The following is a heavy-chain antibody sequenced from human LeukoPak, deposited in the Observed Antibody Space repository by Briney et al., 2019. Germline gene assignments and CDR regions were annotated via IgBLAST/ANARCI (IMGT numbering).Heavy chain of an antibody. V-gene: IGHV3-21*01. CDR2: ISSSSTYI. J-gene: IGHJ4*02. CDR1: EFTFSSYS. Sequence: GGSLRLSCAASEFTFSSYSMNWVRQAPGKGLEWVSSISSSSTYIYYADSLKGRFTISRDNAKNSLYLHMNSLRAEDTAVYYCAKDSHSYCTGASCYSHGRGFDYWGQGTLVTVSS. D-gene: IGHD2-15*01. CDR3: AKDSHSYCTGASCYSHGRGFDY.